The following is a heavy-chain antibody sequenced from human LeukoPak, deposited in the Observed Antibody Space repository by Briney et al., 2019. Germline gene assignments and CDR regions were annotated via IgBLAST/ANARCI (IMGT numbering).Heavy chain of an antibody. Sequence: EASVKVSCKTSGYTFTNYGMHWVRQAPRQSLEWMGWINTGNGNTKSSQKFQDRVTLTRDTSASTAYMELNSLSSEGTAVYYCARVPLHDASGRYYPHWGQGTLVTVSS. CDR1: GYTFTNYG. CDR2: INTGNGNT. CDR3: ARVPLHDASGRYYPH. V-gene: IGHV1-3*04. D-gene: IGHD3-22*01. J-gene: IGHJ1*01.